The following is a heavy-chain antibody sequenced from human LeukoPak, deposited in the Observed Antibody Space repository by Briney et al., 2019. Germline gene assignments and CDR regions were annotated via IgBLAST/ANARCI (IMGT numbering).Heavy chain of an antibody. D-gene: IGHD6-19*01. CDR1: GGSISSYY. Sequence: PSETLSLTCTVSGGSISSYYWSWIRQPPGKGLEWIGYIYYSGSTNYNPSLKSRVTISVDASKNQFSLKLSSVTAADTAVYYCARHLLPVAVAGGYYYYGMDVWGQGTTVTVSS. J-gene: IGHJ6*02. CDR2: IYYSGST. V-gene: IGHV4-59*08. CDR3: ARHLLPVAVAGGYYYYGMDV.